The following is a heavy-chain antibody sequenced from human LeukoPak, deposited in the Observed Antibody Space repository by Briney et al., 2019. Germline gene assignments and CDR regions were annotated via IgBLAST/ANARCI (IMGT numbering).Heavy chain of an antibody. CDR2: INPNSGGT. D-gene: IGHD3-22*01. CDR1: GYTFTGYY. Sequence: ASVKVSCKASGYTFTGYYMHWVRQAPGQGLEWMGWINPNSGGTNYAQKFQGRVTMTRDTSISTAYMELSRLRSDDTAVYYCARARGYYDREFDYWGQGTLVTASS. CDR3: ARARGYYDREFDY. V-gene: IGHV1-2*02. J-gene: IGHJ4*02.